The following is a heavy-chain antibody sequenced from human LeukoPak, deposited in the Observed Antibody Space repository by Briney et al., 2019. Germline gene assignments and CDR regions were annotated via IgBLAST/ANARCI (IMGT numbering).Heavy chain of an antibody. D-gene: IGHD5-12*01. Sequence: ASVKVSCKASGYTFTGYYMHWVRQAPGQGLEWMGWINPNSGGTNYAQKFQGRVTMTRDTSISTAYMELSRLRSDDTAVYYCASITGYSGYDFDYWGQGTLATVSS. CDR2: INPNSGGT. J-gene: IGHJ4*02. CDR1: GYTFTGYY. V-gene: IGHV1-2*02. CDR3: ASITGYSGYDFDY.